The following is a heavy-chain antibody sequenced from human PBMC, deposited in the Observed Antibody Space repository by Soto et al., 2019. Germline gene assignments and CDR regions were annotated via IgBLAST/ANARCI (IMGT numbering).Heavy chain of an antibody. D-gene: IGHD6-19*01. CDR1: GFTFDDYA. CDR3: AKDIREYSSGWTYFDN. CDR2: ISWNSGRI. Sequence: EVQLVESGGGLVQPGRSLRLACAASGFTFDDYAMHWVRQGPGKGLEWVSGISWNSGRIDYADSVKGRFTISGDNAKKSLYLQMNSLRGEDTALNYCAKDIREYSSGWTYFDNWGQGTLVTVSS. J-gene: IGHJ4*02. V-gene: IGHV3-9*01.